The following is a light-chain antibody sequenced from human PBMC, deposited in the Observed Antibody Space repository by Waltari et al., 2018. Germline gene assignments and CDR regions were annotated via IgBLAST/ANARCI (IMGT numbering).Light chain of an antibody. Sequence: EIVMMQSPATLSVSPGERATLSCRASQSVYSNLAWYQQKPGQAPRLLIYDASTRATGIPARFTGSGSGTEFTLTISSLQSEDSAVYSCQQYNRWPPITFGQGTRLEIK. CDR1: QSVYSN. V-gene: IGKV3D-15*01. CDR3: QQYNRWPPIT. CDR2: DAS. J-gene: IGKJ5*01.